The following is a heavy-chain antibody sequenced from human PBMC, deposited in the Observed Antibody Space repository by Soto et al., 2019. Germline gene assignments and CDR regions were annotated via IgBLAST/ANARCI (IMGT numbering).Heavy chain of an antibody. CDR2: INHSGST. J-gene: IGHJ4*02. CDR1: GGSFSGYY. V-gene: IGHV4-34*01. CDR3: ARFRWSPIAAAGPHRDYFDY. D-gene: IGHD6-13*01. Sequence: SETLSLTCAVYGGSFSGYYWSWIRQPPGKGLEWIGEINHSGSTNYNPSLKSRVTISVDTSKNQFSLKLSSVTAADTAVYYCARFRWSPIAAAGPHRDYFDYWGQGTLVTVSS.